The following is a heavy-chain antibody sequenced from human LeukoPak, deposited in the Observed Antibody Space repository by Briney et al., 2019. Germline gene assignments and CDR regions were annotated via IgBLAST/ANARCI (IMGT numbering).Heavy chain of an antibody. CDR2: ISGSGGST. CDR1: GFIFSSFG. V-gene: IGHV3-23*01. CDR3: AKDPDIVVVNWFDP. D-gene: IGHD2-15*01. Sequence: GRSLRLSCAASGFIFSSFGIHWVRQAPGKGLEWVSAISGSGGSTYYADSVKGRFTISRDNSKNTLYLQMNSLRAEDTAVYYCAKDPDIVVVNWFDPWGQGTLVTVSS. J-gene: IGHJ5*02.